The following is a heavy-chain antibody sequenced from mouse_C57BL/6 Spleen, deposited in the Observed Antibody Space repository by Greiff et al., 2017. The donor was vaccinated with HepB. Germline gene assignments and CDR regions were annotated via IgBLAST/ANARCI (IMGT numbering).Heavy chain of an antibody. CDR3: ARRGDYDGYFDV. CDR1: GYSFTGYY. Sequence: EVQLQQSGPELVKPGASVKISCKASGYSFTGYYMNWVKQSPEKSLEWIGEINPSTGGTTYNQKFKAKATLTVDKSSSTAYMQLKSLTSEDSAVYYCARRGDYDGYFDVWGTGTTVTVSS. CDR2: INPSTGGT. D-gene: IGHD2-4*01. J-gene: IGHJ1*03. V-gene: IGHV1-42*01.